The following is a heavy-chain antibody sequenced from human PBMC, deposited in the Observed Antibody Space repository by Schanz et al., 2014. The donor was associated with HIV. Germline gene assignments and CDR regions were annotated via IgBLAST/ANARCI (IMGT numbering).Heavy chain of an antibody. J-gene: IGHJ2*01. Sequence: IQLVESGGGVVQPGGSLRLSCAASGFTFSSYGMSWVRQAPGKGLECVSVISGSGGSTYYADSVKGRFTISRDNSKNALYLQMNSLRAEDTAVYYCALSRPSGYGGSWYFDLWGRGTLVAVSS. D-gene: IGHD2-15*01. CDR2: ISGSGGST. V-gene: IGHV3-23*04. CDR1: GFTFSSYG. CDR3: ALSRPSGYGGSWYFDL.